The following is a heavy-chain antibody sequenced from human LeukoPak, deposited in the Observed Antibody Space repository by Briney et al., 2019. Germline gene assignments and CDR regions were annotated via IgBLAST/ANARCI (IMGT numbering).Heavy chain of an antibody. D-gene: IGHD1-1*01. J-gene: IGHJ4*02. V-gene: IGHV1-69*05. CDR2: IIPIFGTS. CDR1: GGSVSTYA. Sequence: SVKVSCKASGGSVSTYAISWVRQAPGQGLEWVGGIIPIFGTSNYTQKFQGRITFTTDESTSTSYMELRSLRSEDTAVYFCAKGGVSIQIWPPHLDYWGQGTLVTVSS. CDR3: AKGGVSIQIWPPHLDY.